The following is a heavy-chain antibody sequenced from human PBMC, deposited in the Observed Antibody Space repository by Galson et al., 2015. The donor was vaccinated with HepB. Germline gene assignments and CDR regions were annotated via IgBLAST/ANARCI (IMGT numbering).Heavy chain of an antibody. D-gene: IGHD1-7*01. V-gene: IGHV1-18*01. J-gene: IGHJ4*02. Sequence: SVKVSCKASGFTFNSYGFTWVRQAPGQGLEWIGWISAYNGNTDYAQKFQGRVTMTTDTSTTTAYLDLGSLRSDDTAVYYCARERSGTTRGEPAYWGQGTLVTVSS. CDR3: ARERSGTTRGEPAY. CDR1: GFTFNSYG. CDR2: ISAYNGNT.